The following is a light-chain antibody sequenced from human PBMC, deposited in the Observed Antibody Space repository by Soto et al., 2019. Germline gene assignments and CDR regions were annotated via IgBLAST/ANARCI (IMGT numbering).Light chain of an antibody. CDR3: QHRWKWRPIT. J-gene: IGKJ5*01. V-gene: IGKV3-11*01. Sequence: SPSTXSSTQSKTATAGWGARQIVGNYLAWYQKKPRQHPXLXXXDASNTETGIQARFSGTGSGKDLTLPTRSLDHEDFGAHYCQHRWKWRPITFGEGTRLEI. CDR1: QIVGNY. CDR2: DAS.